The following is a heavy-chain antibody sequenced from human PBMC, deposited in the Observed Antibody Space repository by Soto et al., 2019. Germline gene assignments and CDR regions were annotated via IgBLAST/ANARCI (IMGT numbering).Heavy chain of an antibody. D-gene: IGHD3-22*01. CDR3: ARVESHYYDSSGYFDY. CDR2: IYHSGST. J-gene: IGHJ4*02. CDR1: GGSISSSNC. V-gene: IGHV4-4*02. Sequence: SETLSLTCAVSGGSISSSNCWSFVRQPPGKGLEWIGEIYHSGSTNYNPSLKSRVTISVDKSKNQFSLKLSSVTAADTAVYYCARVESHYYDSSGYFDYWGQGTLVTVSS.